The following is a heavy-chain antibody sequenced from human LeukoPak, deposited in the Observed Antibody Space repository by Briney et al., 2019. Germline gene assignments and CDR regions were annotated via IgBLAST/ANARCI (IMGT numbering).Heavy chain of an antibody. D-gene: IGHD6-19*01. CDR3: ARDRKHSSGWYAYSEFNY. Sequence: ASVKVSCKASGYTFTSYGISWVRQAPGQGLEWMGWISAYNGNTNYAQKLQGRVTMTTDTSTSTAYMELRSLRSDDTAVYYCARDRKHSSGWYAYSEFNYRGQGTLVTVSS. V-gene: IGHV1-18*01. CDR2: ISAYNGNT. J-gene: IGHJ4*02. CDR1: GYTFTSYG.